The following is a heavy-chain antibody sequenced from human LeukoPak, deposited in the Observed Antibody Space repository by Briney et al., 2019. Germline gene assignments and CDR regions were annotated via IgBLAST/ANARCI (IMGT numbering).Heavy chain of an antibody. Sequence: GGSLRLSCTASGFTFGDYAMSWVRQAPGKGLEGVGFIRSKAYGGTTEYAASVKGRFTISRDDSKSIAYLQMNSLKTEDTAVYYCTRAGYDFWSGYYTGMVGYYFDYWGQGTLVTVSS. J-gene: IGHJ4*02. D-gene: IGHD3-3*01. V-gene: IGHV3-49*04. CDR1: GFTFGDYA. CDR3: TRAGYDFWSGYYTGMVGYYFDY. CDR2: IRSKAYGGTT.